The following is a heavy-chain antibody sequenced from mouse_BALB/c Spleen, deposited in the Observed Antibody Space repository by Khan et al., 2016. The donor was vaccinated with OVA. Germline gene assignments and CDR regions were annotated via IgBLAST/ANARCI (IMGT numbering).Heavy chain of an antibody. CDR3: AGHEGYYGYGQGDY. Sequence: VELVESGGGLVKPGGSLKLSCAASGFSFTRYSMSWVRQTPEKRLAWVATISSGGTYTYYSDSVKGRFTISRDNANNTLFLQMSSLRSEDTAIYYCAGHEGYYGYGQGDYWGQGTSVTVSS. CDR2: ISSGGTYT. CDR1: GFSFTRYS. J-gene: IGHJ4*01. V-gene: IGHV5-9-3*01. D-gene: IGHD2-2*01.